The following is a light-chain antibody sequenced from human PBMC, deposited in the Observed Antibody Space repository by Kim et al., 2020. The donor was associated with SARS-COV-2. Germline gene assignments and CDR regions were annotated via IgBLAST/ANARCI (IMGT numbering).Light chain of an antibody. CDR3: QVWDSSSDPVV. J-gene: IGLJ2*01. V-gene: IGLV3-21*03. CDR1: NIGSKS. Sequence: GKTARITGGGNNIGSKSGEWYKKKAGQAPGLVVYDDSDRPSGIPERFSGSNSGKTATLTISRVEAGDEADYYCQVWDSSSDPVVFGGGTQLTVL. CDR2: DDS.